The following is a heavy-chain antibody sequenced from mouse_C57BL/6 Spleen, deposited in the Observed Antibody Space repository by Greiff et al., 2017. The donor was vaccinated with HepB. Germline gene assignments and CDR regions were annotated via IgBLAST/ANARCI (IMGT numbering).Heavy chain of an antibody. CDR3: VRDEAAQATSGFAY. D-gene: IGHD3-2*02. CDR1: GFTFNTYA. Sequence: EVHLVESGGGLVQPKGSLKLSCAASGFTFNTYAMHWVRQAPGKGLEWVARIRSKSSNYATYYADSVKDRFTISRDDSQSMLYLQMNNLKTEDTAMYYCVRDEAAQATSGFAYWGQGTLVTVSA. J-gene: IGHJ3*01. CDR2: IRSKSSNYAT. V-gene: IGHV10-3*01.